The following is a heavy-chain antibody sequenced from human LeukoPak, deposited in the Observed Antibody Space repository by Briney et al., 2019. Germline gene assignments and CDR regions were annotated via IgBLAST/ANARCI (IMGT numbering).Heavy chain of an antibody. Sequence: SETLSLTCSVSGGSISSSSYYWGWIRQPPGKGLEWIGSIYYSGSTHYNPSLKSRVTISVDTSKNQFSLKLSSVTAADTAVYYCATLVYYGSGSYLYYFDFWGQGTLVTVSS. CDR2: IYYSGST. CDR1: GGSISSSSYY. V-gene: IGHV4-39*01. J-gene: IGHJ4*02. CDR3: ATLVYYGSGSYLYYFDF. D-gene: IGHD3-10*01.